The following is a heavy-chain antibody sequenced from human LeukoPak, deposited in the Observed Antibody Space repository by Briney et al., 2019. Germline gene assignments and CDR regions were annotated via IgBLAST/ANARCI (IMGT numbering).Heavy chain of an antibody. Sequence: SVKVSCKASGGTFSSYTISWVRQAPGQGLEWMGRIIPILGIANYAQKFQGGVTITADKSTSTAYMELSSLRSEDTAVYYCARAPGYSYGPFDYWGQGTLVTVSS. D-gene: IGHD5-18*01. CDR3: ARAPGYSYGPFDY. CDR1: GGTFSSYT. J-gene: IGHJ4*02. V-gene: IGHV1-69*02. CDR2: IIPILGIA.